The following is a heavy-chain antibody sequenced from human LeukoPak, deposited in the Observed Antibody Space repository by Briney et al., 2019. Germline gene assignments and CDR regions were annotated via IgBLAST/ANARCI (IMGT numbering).Heavy chain of an antibody. D-gene: IGHD2-21*02. J-gene: IGHJ5*02. CDR1: GYTFTSYG. CDR2: IIAYNGNT. V-gene: IGHV1-18*01. CDR3: ADDRSGDGFDP. Sequence: ASVKVSSKASGYTFTSYGISWVRQAPAHGLEWMVSIIAYNGNTNYAQKPQGRVTMTTDTSTSTTYMQLRTLRTDDTAVYYCADDRSGDGFDPWGQGTLVTVSS.